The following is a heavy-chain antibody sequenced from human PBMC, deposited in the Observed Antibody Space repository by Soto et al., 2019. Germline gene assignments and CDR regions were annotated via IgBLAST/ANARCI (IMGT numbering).Heavy chain of an antibody. CDR1: GYTFTSYG. Sequence: ASVKVSCKASGYTFTSYGISWVRQAPGQGLEWMGWISAYNGNTNYAQKLQGRVTMTTDTSTSTAYMELRSLRSDDTAVYYCARPRVGCSGGSCYPDNWFDPWGQGTLVTVSS. J-gene: IGHJ5*02. CDR3: ARPRVGCSGGSCYPDNWFDP. D-gene: IGHD2-15*01. V-gene: IGHV1-18*01. CDR2: ISAYNGNT.